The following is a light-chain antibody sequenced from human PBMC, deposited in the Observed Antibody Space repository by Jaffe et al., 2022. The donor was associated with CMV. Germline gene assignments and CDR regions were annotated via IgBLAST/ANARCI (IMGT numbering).Light chain of an antibody. J-gene: IGKJ1*01. Sequence: DVQMTQSPSTLSASVGDRVTITCRASQNIDNYLAWYQQQPGQAPKLLIYKASSLESGVTSRFSGSGFGTEFTLTITNLQPDDVATYYCQDYNSNFGQGTKVEIK. CDR1: QNIDNY. V-gene: IGKV1-5*03. CDR3: QDYNSN. CDR2: KAS.